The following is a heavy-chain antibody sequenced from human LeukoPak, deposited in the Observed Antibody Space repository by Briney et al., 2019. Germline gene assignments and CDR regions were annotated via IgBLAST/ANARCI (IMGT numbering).Heavy chain of an antibody. J-gene: IGHJ4*02. CDR3: ARGENTFLQTGVFDK. D-gene: IGHD3-10*01. V-gene: IGHV3-64*01. Sequence: GGSLRLSCAASGFAFSGTAMHWVRQAPGKGLEYVSGISSNGGSTYHANSVKGRFTISRDNSNNTLYLQMGSLRAEDMAVYYCARGENTFLQTGVFDKWGQGTLVTVSS. CDR1: GFAFSGTA. CDR2: ISSNGGST.